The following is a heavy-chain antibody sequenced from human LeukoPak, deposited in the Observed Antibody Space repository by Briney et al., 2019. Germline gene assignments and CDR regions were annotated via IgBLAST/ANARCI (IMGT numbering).Heavy chain of an antibody. Sequence: ASVKVSCKASGYTFTNYAMNWVRQAPGQGLEWMGWINIYTGKPTYAPGFRGRFAFSLDTSVSTAYLQVSSLKAEDTAVYYCMTGGGYRFAYWGQETLVTVSS. CDR3: MTGGGYRFAY. V-gene: IGHV7-4-1*02. J-gene: IGHJ4*02. CDR1: GYTFTNYA. CDR2: INIYTGKP. D-gene: IGHD6-25*01.